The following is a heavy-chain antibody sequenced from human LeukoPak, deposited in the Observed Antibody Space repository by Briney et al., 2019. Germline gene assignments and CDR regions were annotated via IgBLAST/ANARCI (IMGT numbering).Heavy chain of an antibody. CDR3: ARHLGVPYSSRSDY. V-gene: IGHV7-4-1*02. CDR1: GYTFTSYA. D-gene: IGHD6-13*01. Sequence: ASVKVSCKASGYTFTSYAMNWVRQAPGQGLEWMGWINTNTGNPTYAQGFTGRFVFSLDTSVSTACLQISSLKAEDTAVYYCARHLGVPYSSRSDYWGQGTLVTVSS. CDR2: INTNTGNP. J-gene: IGHJ4*02.